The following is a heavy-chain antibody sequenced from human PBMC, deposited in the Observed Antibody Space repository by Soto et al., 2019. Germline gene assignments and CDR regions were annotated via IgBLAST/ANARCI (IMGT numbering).Heavy chain of an antibody. J-gene: IGHJ4*02. Sequence: SETLSLTCTVSGGPISSYYWSWIRQPPGKGLEWIGYIYYSGITDYNPSLKSRVTISVDTSKSQFSLKLTSVTAADTAVYYCARGGGVYYFDYWGQGTLVTVSS. D-gene: IGHD2-8*02. CDR2: IYYSGIT. CDR3: ARGGGVYYFDY. CDR1: GGPISSYY. V-gene: IGHV4-59*01.